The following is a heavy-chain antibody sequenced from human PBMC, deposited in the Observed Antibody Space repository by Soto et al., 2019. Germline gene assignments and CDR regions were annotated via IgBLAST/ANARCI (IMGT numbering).Heavy chain of an antibody. CDR1: GGSTSSYY. CDR3: ARRRGDGYFDY. V-gene: IGHV4-59*01. J-gene: IGHJ4*02. Sequence: SETLSLTCTVSGGSTSSYYWSWIRQPPGKGLEWIGYIYYSGSTNYNPSLKSRVTISVDTSKNQFSLKLSSVTAADTAVYYCARRRGDGYFDYWGQGTLVTVSS. CDR2: IYYSGST.